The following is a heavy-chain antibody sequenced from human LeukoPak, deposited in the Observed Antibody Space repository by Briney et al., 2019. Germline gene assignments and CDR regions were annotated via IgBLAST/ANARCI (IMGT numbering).Heavy chain of an antibody. CDR3: ARVGGITMIVKVFDP. V-gene: IGHV4-39*07. CDR2: IYYSGRT. D-gene: IGHD3-22*01. Sequence: SETLSLTCTVSGGSISSSSYYWGWIRQPPGKGLEWNGSIYYSGRTYYNPSLKSRVTISVDTSKNQFSLKLSSVTAADTAVYYCARVGGITMIVKVFDPWGQGTLVTVSS. J-gene: IGHJ5*02. CDR1: GGSISSSSYY.